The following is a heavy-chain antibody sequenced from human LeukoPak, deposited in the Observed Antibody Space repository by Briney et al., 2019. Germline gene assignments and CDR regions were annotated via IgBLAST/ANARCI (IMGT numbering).Heavy chain of an antibody. CDR2: ISSSSSYI. CDR1: GFTFSSYS. J-gene: IGHJ4*02. V-gene: IGHV3-21*01. Sequence: GGSLRLSCAASGFTFSSYSMNWVRQAPGKGLEWVSSISSSSSYIYYADSVKGRFTISRDNAKNSLYLQMNSLRAEDTAVYYCARERGYSSSWTFDYFDYWGQGTLVTVSS. D-gene: IGHD6-13*01. CDR3: ARERGYSSSWTFDYFDY.